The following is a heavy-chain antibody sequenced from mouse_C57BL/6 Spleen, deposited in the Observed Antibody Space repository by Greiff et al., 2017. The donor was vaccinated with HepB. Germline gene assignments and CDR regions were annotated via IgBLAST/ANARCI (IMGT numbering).Heavy chain of an antibody. J-gene: IGHJ2*01. CDR2: INPSSGYT. V-gene: IGHV1-7*01. CDR3: ASAYYGSSYYFDY. Sequence: VQLQQSGAELAKPGASVKLSCKASGYTFTSYWMHWVKQRPGQGLEWIGYINPSSGYTKYNQKFKDKATLTADKSSRTAYMHMSSLKYVDSAVYYCASAYYGSSYYFDYWGQGTTLTVSS. CDR1: GYTFTSYW. D-gene: IGHD1-1*01.